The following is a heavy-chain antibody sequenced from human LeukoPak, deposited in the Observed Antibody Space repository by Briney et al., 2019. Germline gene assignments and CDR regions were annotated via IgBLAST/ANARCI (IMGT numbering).Heavy chain of an antibody. D-gene: IGHD3-22*01. CDR2: IYYSGST. CDR1: GGSISSSSYY. CDR3: ARRGYDSSGYYYAY. J-gene: IGHJ4*02. Sequence: PSETLSLTCTVSGGSISSSSYYWGWIRQPPGKGLEWIGSIYYSGSTYYNPSLKSRVTISVDTSKNQFSLKLSSVTAADTAVYYCARRGYDSSGYYYAYWGQGTLVTASS. V-gene: IGHV4-39*01.